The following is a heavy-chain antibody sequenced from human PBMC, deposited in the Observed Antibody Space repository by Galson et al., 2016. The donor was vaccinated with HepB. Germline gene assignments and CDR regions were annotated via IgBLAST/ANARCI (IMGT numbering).Heavy chain of an antibody. Sequence: SETLSLTCTVSGDSISDYYYWNWIRQPPGKGLEWIGYISYSGSTNYNPSLKSRVSMSVDTSKNQFSLKLRSVTAADTALYYCARVSAAYTSSSGGGRVWYFDLWGRGTLVTVSS. V-gene: IGHV4-59*01. J-gene: IGHJ2*01. D-gene: IGHD6-6*01. CDR3: ARVSAAYTSSSGGGRVWYFDL. CDR1: GDSISDYY. CDR2: ISYSGST.